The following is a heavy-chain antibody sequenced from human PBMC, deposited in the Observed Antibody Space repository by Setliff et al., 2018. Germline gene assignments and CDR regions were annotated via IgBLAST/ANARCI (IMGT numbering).Heavy chain of an antibody. CDR2: INPGDGST. J-gene: IGHJ3*02. V-gene: IGHV1-46*01. D-gene: IGHD3-22*01. CDR1: GYTFTTYY. Sequence: ASVKVSCKASGYTFTTYYMHWVRQAPGQGLEWMGVINPGDGSTTYAQKFQGRVKMTRDTSTNTVYMQLNSLRFEDRAVYYCARDYYDSRGSYAFDIWGQGTVVTVSS. CDR3: ARDYYDSRGSYAFDI.